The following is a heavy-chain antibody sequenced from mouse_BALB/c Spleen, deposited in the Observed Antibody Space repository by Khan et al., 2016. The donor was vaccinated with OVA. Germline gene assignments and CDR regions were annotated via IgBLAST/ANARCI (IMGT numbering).Heavy chain of an antibody. CDR2: LAPGSRGS. V-gene: IGHV1S41*01. Sequence: QVKPRPSVKLSCKASGYTFTSYWINWIKQRPGQGLDCIGHLAPGSRGSFYNEVFTCKATLTVVSSSSTVPLPFSSLSSDDPAVSFCARCRDYGSSRDATGDWGQGPTGT. J-gene: IGHJ4*01. D-gene: IGHD1-1*01. CDR1: GYTFTSYW. CDR3: ARCRDYGSSRDATGD.